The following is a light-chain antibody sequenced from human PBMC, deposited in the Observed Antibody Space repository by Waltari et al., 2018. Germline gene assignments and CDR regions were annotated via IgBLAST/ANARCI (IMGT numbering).Light chain of an antibody. V-gene: IGLV2-14*03. CDR3: YSFTTSSTRV. J-gene: IGLJ1*01. CDR2: DVH. Sequence: QSALTQPASVSGSPGQSITISCTGTSSDVGHYDYVSWFQQHPGNAPKLMIYDVHNRPSGVSTRLSGSKSGNTASLTISGLQAEDEADYYCYSFTTSSTRVFGTGTKVTVL. CDR1: SSDVGHYDY.